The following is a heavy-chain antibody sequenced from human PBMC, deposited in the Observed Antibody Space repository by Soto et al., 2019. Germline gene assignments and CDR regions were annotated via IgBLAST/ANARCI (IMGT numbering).Heavy chain of an antibody. CDR3: ARGARHSNDVVGRWDYMDV. J-gene: IGHJ6*03. CDR2: MNPNSGNT. V-gene: IGHV1-8*01. CDR1: GYTFTSYD. D-gene: IGHD4-4*01. Sequence: ASVKVSCKASGYTFTSYDINWVRQATGQGLEWMGWMNPNSGNTGYAQKFQGRVTMTRNTSISTAYMELSSLRSEDTAVYYCARGARHSNDVVGRWDYMDVWGKGTTVTVSS.